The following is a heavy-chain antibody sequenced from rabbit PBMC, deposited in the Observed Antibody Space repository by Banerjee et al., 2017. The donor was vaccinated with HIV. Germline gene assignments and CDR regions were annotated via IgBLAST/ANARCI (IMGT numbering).Heavy chain of an antibody. Sequence: QSLEESGGGLVQPEGSLTLTCTASGFSFSSSYYMCWVRQAPGKGLEWIGCIYAGSGGSTWYASWAKGRFTISKTSSTTVTLQMTSLTAADTATYFCGRNVHDYGYFDYGDLWGPGTLVTVS. V-gene: IGHV1S40*01. J-gene: IGHJ4*01. CDR2: IYAGSGGST. CDR3: GRNVHDYGYFDYGDL. CDR1: GFSFSSSYY. D-gene: IGHD6-1*01.